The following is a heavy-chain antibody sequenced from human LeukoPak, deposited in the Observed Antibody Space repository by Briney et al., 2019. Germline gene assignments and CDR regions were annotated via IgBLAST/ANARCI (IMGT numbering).Heavy chain of an antibody. D-gene: IGHD3-3*01. J-gene: IGHJ4*02. V-gene: IGHV3-23*01. CDR1: GFTFSSYA. CDR2: ISGSGGST. Sequence: GGSLRLSCAASGFTFSSYAMSWVSQAPGKGLEWVSAISGSGGSTYYADSVKGRFTISRDNSKNTLYLQMNSLRAEDTAVYYCAKDSSDYDFWSGSDYWGQGTLVTVSS. CDR3: AKDSSDYDFWSGSDY.